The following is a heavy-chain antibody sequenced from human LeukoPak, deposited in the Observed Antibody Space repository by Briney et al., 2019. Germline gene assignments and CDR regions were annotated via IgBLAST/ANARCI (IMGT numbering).Heavy chain of an antibody. D-gene: IGHD6-6*01. CDR3: AKDGYSSSFRGSFDY. V-gene: IGHV3-33*06. CDR2: IWYDGSNK. J-gene: IGHJ4*02. Sequence: GGSLRLSFAASGFTFSSYGMHWVRQAPGKGLEWVAVIWYDGSNKYYADSVKGRFTISRDNSKNTLYLQMNSLRAEDTAVYYCAKDGYSSSFRGSFDYWGQGTLVTVSS. CDR1: GFTFSSYG.